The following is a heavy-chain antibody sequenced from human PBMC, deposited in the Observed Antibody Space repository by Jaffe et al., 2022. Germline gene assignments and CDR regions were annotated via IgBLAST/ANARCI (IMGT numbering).Heavy chain of an antibody. V-gene: IGHV3-30*18. Sequence: QVQLVESGGGVVQPGRSLRLSCAASGFTFSSYGMHWVRQAPGKGLEWVAVISYDGSNKYYADSVKGRFTISRDNSKNTLYLQMNSLRAEDTAVYYCAKGAGYCSSTSCYVSYFDYWGQGTLVTVSS. CDR2: ISYDGSNK. D-gene: IGHD2-2*01. J-gene: IGHJ4*02. CDR1: GFTFSSYG. CDR3: AKGAGYCSSTSCYVSYFDY.